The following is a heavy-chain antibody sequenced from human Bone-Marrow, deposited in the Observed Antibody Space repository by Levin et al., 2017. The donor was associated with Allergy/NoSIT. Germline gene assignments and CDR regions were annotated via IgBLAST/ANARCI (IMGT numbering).Heavy chain of an antibody. D-gene: IGHD5/OR15-5a*01. CDR3: ASDIPLHVYGYLYHAFDI. CDR1: GGSINSGGYY. V-gene: IGHV4-31*03. CDR2: IYYTGST. J-gene: IGHJ3*02. Sequence: SETLSLTCTVSGGSINSGGYYWSWIRQRPGRGLEWIGYIYYTGSTNYNPSLKSRVTISEDTSENQFSLNLSSVTAADTAVCYCASDIPLHVYGYLYHAFDIWGQGTMVIVSS.